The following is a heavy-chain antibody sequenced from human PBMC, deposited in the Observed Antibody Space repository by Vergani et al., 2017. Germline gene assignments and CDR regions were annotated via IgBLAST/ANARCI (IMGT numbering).Heavy chain of an antibody. CDR2: ISAYNGNT. J-gene: IGHJ4*02. CDR1: GYTFTSYG. Sequence: QVQLVQSGAEVKKPGASVKVSCKASGYTFTSYGISWVRQAPGQGLEWMGWISAYNGNTNYAQTLQGRVTMTTDTSTSTADMELRILRSDDTDVYYCARDVHPIDSSRPLGYWGQGTLVTVSS. D-gene: IGHD6-13*01. CDR3: ARDVHPIDSSRPLGY. V-gene: IGHV1-18*01.